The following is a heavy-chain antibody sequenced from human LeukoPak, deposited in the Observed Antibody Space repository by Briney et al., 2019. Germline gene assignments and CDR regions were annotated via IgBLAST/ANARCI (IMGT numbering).Heavy chain of an antibody. CDR2: IIPIFGTA. J-gene: IGHJ4*02. Sequence: TVKVSCKASGGTFSSYAISWVRQAPGQGLEWMGGIIPIFGTANYAQKFQGRVTITADESTSTAYMELSSLRSEDTAVYYCARDLGYSDYMFDYWGQGTLVTVSS. D-gene: IGHD4-11*01. V-gene: IGHV1-69*01. CDR1: GGTFSSYA. CDR3: ARDLGYSDYMFDY.